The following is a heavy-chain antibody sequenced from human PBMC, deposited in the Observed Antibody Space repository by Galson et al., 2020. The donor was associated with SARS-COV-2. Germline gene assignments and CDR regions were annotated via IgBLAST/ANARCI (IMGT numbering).Heavy chain of an antibody. V-gene: IGHV3-48*01. D-gene: IGHD1-26*01. CDR1: GFTFSSYT. J-gene: IGHJ3*02. Sequence: GGSLRLSCAASGFTFSSYTMNWVRQAPVKGLELVAYIISSSGTIYYADSVKGRFTISRDNSENMLFLQMDSLRADDTAVYYCARDVSGGASDIWGQGTMVTVSS. CDR2: IISSSGTI. CDR3: ARDVSGGASDI.